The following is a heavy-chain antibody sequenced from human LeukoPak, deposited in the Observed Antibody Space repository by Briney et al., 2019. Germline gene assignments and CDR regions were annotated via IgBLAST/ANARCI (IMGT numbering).Heavy chain of an antibody. Sequence: ASVKVSCKASGYSFTGYYMHWVRQAPGQGLEWMGWISPNSGGTKYAQKFQGRVTMTRDTSITTVYMEINRLTSDDAAVYYCARGSRVHYGLPFDYWGQGTRVTVSS. CDR3: ARGSRVHYGLPFDY. CDR2: ISPNSGGT. V-gene: IGHV1-2*02. J-gene: IGHJ4*02. CDR1: GYSFTGYY. D-gene: IGHD4-17*01.